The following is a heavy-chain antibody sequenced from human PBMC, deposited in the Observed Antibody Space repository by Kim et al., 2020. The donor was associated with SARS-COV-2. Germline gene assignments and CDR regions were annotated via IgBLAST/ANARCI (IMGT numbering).Heavy chain of an antibody. V-gene: IGHV3-74*01. CDR3: AKLPPGD. Sequence: DGTTTRYADSVKGRFTISRDSAQNTFHLQMNNLRPEETAMYYCAKLPPGDWGQGTLVTVSS. CDR2: DGTTT. D-gene: IGHD1-1*01. J-gene: IGHJ4*02.